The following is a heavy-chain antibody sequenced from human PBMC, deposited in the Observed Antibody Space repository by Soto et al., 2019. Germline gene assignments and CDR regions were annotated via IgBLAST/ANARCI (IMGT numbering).Heavy chain of an antibody. CDR1: GDTFTGYY. CDR2: INPNSGGT. J-gene: IGHJ5*02. CDR3: ARGDVRVVASFDP. Sequence: ASVKVACKASGDTFTGYYIHWVRQAPGQGLEWMGWINPNSGGTNYAQKFQGRVTMTRDTSISTACRELSRLISDDTAVYYCARGDVRVVASFDPWGQGAVVTVSS. D-gene: IGHD2-15*01. V-gene: IGHV1-2*02.